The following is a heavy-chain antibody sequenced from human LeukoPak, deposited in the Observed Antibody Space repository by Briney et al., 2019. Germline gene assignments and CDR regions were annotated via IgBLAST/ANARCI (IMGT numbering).Heavy chain of an antibody. D-gene: IGHD6-13*01. CDR2: IIPILGIA. Sequence: PGASVKVSCKASGYTFTGYYMHWVRQAPGQGLEWMGRIIPILGIANYAQKFQGRVTITADKSTSTAYMELSSLRSEDTAVYYCATPCSSWGRERGVGKIDYWGQGTLVTVSS. CDR1: GYTFTGYY. J-gene: IGHJ4*02. V-gene: IGHV1-69*02. CDR3: ATPCSSWGRERGVGKIDY.